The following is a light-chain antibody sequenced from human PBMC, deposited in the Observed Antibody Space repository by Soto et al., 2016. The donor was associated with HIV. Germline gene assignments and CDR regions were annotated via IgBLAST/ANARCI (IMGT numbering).Light chain of an antibody. CDR3: QKXNSAPQT. J-gene: IGKJ1*01. Sequence: DIQMTQSPSSLSASVGDRVTITCRASQGISTSLAWYQQKPGKVPKLLIYAASTLQSGVPSRFSGSGSGTDFTLTISSLQPEDVATYYCQKXNSAPQTFGQGTKVEIK. V-gene: IGKV1-27*01. CDR2: AAS. CDR1: QGISTS.